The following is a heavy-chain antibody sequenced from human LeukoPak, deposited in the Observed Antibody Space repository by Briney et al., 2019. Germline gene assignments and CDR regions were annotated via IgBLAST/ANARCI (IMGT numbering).Heavy chain of an antibody. CDR3: ARALIYYYYYMDV. D-gene: IGHD3-16*01. V-gene: IGHV1-2*02. Sequence: GASVKVSCKASGYTFTGYYLHWVRQAPGQGLKWMGCVNPNSGDTNYAQKFQGGVTMTRDTSISTVYMELSRLRSDDTAVYYCARALIYYYYYMDVWGKGTTVTVSS. CDR2: VNPNSGDT. CDR1: GYTFTGYY. J-gene: IGHJ6*03.